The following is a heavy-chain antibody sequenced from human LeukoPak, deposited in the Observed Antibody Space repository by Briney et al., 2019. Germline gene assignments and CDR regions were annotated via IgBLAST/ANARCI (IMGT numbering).Heavy chain of an antibody. J-gene: IGHJ4*02. CDR3: VKWLWARGPFDY. D-gene: IGHD3-10*01. CDR2: ISGSGGST. CDR1: GFTFSRYD. Sequence: GGSLRLSCAASGFTFSRYDMSWVRQAPGKGLEWVSAISGSGGSTYYADSVKGRFTISRDNSKNTLYLQMNSLRAEDTAVYYCVKWLWARGPFDYWGQGTLVTVSS. V-gene: IGHV3-23*01.